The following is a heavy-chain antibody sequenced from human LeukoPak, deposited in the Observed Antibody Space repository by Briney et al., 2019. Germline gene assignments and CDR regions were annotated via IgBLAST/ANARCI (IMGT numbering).Heavy chain of an antibody. J-gene: IGHJ3*02. CDR2: IYYSGTT. Sequence: PSETLSLTCTVSGGSISSYYWSWIRQPPGKGLEWIGYIYYSGTTNYNPSLKSRVTISVDTSKNQFSLKLSSVTAADTAVYYRAREMFYYDSSDYSDAFDIWGQGTMVTVSS. CDR3: AREMFYYDSSDYSDAFDI. D-gene: IGHD3-22*01. CDR1: GGSISSYY. V-gene: IGHV4-59*01.